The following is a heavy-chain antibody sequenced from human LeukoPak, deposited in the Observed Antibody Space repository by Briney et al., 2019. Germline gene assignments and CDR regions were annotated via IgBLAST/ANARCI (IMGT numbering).Heavy chain of an antibody. J-gene: IGHJ4*02. CDR1: GFTFSSYA. V-gene: IGHV3-64*01. D-gene: IGHD1-26*01. CDR2: ISSNGGST. CDR3: ARDRIVGDLYPMGLDY. Sequence: GGSLRLSCAASGFTFSSYAMHWVRQAPGKGLEYVSAISSNGGSTYYANSVKGRFTISRDNSKNTLYLQMGSLRAEDMAVYYCARDRIVGDLYPMGLDYWGQGTLVTVSS.